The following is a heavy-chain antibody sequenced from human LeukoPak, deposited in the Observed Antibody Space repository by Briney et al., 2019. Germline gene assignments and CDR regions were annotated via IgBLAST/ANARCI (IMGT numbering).Heavy chain of an antibody. Sequence: GASVKVSCKASGYTFSGHYMHWVRQAPGQGLEWMGWINPNSGDTNYAQKFQGRVTMTRDTSISTAYMELSRLRSDDTAVYYCARGGSSWYGPKVPIDYWGQGTLVTVSS. D-gene: IGHD6-13*01. CDR3: ARGGSSWYGPKVPIDY. J-gene: IGHJ4*02. CDR2: INPNSGDT. V-gene: IGHV1-2*02. CDR1: GYTFSGHY.